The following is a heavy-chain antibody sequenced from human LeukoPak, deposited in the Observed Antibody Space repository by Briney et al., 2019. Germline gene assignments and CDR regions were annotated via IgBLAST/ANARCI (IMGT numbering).Heavy chain of an antibody. V-gene: IGHV3-7*01. CDR3: ASFGILVSWGAFDI. D-gene: IGHD5/OR15-5a*01. CDR1: EFTFSNNW. J-gene: IGHJ3*02. Sequence: GGSLRLSCAASEFTFSNNWMSWVRQAPGKGPEWVASIKEDGSIKYYVDSVKGRFTISRDNAKNSLYLQMSSLRAEDTAVYYCASFGILVSWGAFDIWGQGTTVTVSS. CDR2: IKEDGSIK.